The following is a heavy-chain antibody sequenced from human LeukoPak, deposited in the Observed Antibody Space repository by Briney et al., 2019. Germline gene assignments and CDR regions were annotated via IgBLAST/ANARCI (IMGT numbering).Heavy chain of an antibody. CDR2: IKQDGSEK. D-gene: IGHD1-26*01. Sequence: GGSLRLSCAASGFTFSSYAMSWVRQAPGKGLEWVANIKQDGSEKYYVDSVKGRFTISRDNAKNSLYLQMNSLRAEDTAVYYCARAPARGSYYPRAFDIWGQGTMVTVSS. V-gene: IGHV3-7*01. CDR3: ARAPARGSYYPRAFDI. J-gene: IGHJ3*02. CDR1: GFTFSSYA.